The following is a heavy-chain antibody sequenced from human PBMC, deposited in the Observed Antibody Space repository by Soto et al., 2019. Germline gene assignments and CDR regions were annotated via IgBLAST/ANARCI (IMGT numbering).Heavy chain of an antibody. V-gene: IGHV3-30*18. CDR1: GFTFSSYG. CDR3: AKDLGGYSYGSPYDY. Sequence: GGSLRLSCAASGFTFSSYGMHWVRQAPGKGLEWVAVISYDGSNKYYADSVKGRFTISRDNSKNTLYLQMNSLRAEDTAVYYCAKDLGGYSYGSPYDYWGQGTLVTVSS. D-gene: IGHD5-18*01. J-gene: IGHJ4*02. CDR2: ISYDGSNK.